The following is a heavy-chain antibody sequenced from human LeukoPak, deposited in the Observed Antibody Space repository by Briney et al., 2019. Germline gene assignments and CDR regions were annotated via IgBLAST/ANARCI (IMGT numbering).Heavy chain of an antibody. V-gene: IGHV4-59*01. D-gene: IGHD3-22*01. CDR3: ARSFSPNYYDLLDY. CDR1: GGSISTYY. J-gene: IGHJ4*02. CDR2: IYYSGST. Sequence: SETLSLTCTVTGGSISTYYWSWIRQPPGKGLEWIGYIYYSGSTNYNPSLKSRVTISLDTSKNQFSLKLNSVTAADTAMYYCARSFSPNYYDLLDYWGQGTLVTVSS.